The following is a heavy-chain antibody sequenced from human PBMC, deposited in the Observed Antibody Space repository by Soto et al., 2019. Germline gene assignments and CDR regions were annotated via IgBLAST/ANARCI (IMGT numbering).Heavy chain of an antibody. CDR2: ISYDGSNK. V-gene: IGHV3-30*18. Sequence: GGSLRLSCAASGFTFSSYGMHWVRQAPGKGLEWVAVISYDGSNKYYADSVKGRFTISRDNSKNTLYLQMNSLRAEDTAVYYCAKDQWDIVVVPAAHSGSYYYYGMDVWGQGTTVTVSS. CDR3: AKDQWDIVVVPAAHSGSYYYYGMDV. J-gene: IGHJ6*02. CDR1: GFTFSSYG. D-gene: IGHD2-2*01.